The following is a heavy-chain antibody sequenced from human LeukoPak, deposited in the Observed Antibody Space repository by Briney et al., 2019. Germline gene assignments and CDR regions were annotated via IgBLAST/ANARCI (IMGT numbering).Heavy chain of an antibody. CDR1: GFTFSSYW. J-gene: IGHJ4*02. D-gene: IGHD3-3*01. Sequence: VQPGGSLRLSCAASGFTFSSYWMHWVRQAPGKGLVWVSRINSDGSSTSYADSVTGRFTISRDNAKNTLYLQMNSLRAEDTAVYYCAREASYYDFWSGYKSERGFDYWGQGTLVTVSS. V-gene: IGHV3-74*01. CDR2: INSDGSST. CDR3: AREASYYDFWSGYKSERGFDY.